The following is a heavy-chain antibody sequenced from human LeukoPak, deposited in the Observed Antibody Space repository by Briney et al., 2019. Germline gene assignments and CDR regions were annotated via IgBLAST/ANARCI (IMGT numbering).Heavy chain of an antibody. V-gene: IGHV3-7*01. CDR3: ASESPSSSSRTLDY. CDR1: GFTFSSYW. Sequence: GGSLRLSCAASGFTFSSYWMSWVRQAPGKGLEWVANIKQDGSEKYYVDSVKGRFTISRDNAKNSLYLQMNTLRAEDTAVYYCASESPSSSSRTLDYWGQGTLVTVSS. D-gene: IGHD2-2*01. J-gene: IGHJ4*02. CDR2: IKQDGSEK.